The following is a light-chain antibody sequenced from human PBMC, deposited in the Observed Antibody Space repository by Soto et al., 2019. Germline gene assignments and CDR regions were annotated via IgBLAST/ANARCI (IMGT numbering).Light chain of an antibody. CDR1: QSVSSSY. CDR2: GAS. Sequence: EIVLTQSPGTLSLSPGERATLSCRASQSVSSSYLAWYQQKPGQAPRLLIYGASTRATGVPPRFSGGGSGTEFTLTIGSLQSEDSAIYYCQQYKSWPPITFGQGTRLEIK. V-gene: IGKV3-15*01. CDR3: QQYKSWPPIT. J-gene: IGKJ5*01.